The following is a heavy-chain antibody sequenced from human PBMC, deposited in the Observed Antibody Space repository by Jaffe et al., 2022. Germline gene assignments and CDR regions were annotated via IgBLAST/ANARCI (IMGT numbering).Heavy chain of an antibody. CDR2: IYYSGST. CDR1: GGSISSSSYY. CDR3: ASIGLRTTHFDY. J-gene: IGHJ4*02. Sequence: QLQLQESGPGLVKPSETLSLTCTVSGGSISSSSYYWGWIRQPPGKGLEWIGSIYYSGSTYYNPSLKSRVTISVDTSKNQFSLKLSSVTAADTAVYYCASIGLRTTHFDYWGQGTLVTVSS. V-gene: IGHV4-39*01. D-gene: IGHD4-17*01.